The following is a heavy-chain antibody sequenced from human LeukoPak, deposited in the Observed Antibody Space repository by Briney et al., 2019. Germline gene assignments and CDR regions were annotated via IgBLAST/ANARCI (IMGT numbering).Heavy chain of an antibody. D-gene: IGHD2-2*01. Sequence: SETLSLTCTVSGGSISSSSYYWGWIRQPPGKGREWIGSIYYSGSTYYNPSLKSRVTISVDTSKNQFSLKLSSVTAADTAVYYCARQQGYCSSTSCYFRHSEFDPWGQGTLVTVSS. CDR3: ARQQGYCSSTSCYFRHSEFDP. CDR1: GGSISSSSYY. V-gene: IGHV4-39*01. J-gene: IGHJ5*02. CDR2: IYYSGST.